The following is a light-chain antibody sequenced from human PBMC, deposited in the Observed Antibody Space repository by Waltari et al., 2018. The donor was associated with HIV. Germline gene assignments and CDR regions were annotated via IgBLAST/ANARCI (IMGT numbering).Light chain of an antibody. CDR2: ATS. CDR1: HNISGF. J-gene: IGKJ3*01. Sequence: IQLTQSPSSLSAYLADNVTINCRPSHNISGFLNWYQQKPGKAPKLLVFATSSLQSGVPSRFKGSASGMDFSLTINSLHPEDFATYYCQQSFSGFSFGPGTSVD. CDR3: QQSFSGFS. V-gene: IGKV1-39*01.